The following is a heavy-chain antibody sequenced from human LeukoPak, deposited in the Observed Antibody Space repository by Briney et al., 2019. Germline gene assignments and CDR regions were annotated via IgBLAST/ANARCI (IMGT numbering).Heavy chain of an antibody. CDR2: IKQDGSEK. Sequence: GGSLRLSCAASGFIFSNYGMHWVRQAPGKGLEWVAKIKQDGSEKYYVDSVKGRFTISRDNAKNSMYLLMNSLRVEDTAVYYCVRDVLYYYGAERLFWFDPWGQGTLVTVSS. J-gene: IGHJ5*02. CDR1: GFIFSNYG. CDR3: VRDVLYYYGAERLFWFDP. D-gene: IGHD3-10*01. V-gene: IGHV3-7*01.